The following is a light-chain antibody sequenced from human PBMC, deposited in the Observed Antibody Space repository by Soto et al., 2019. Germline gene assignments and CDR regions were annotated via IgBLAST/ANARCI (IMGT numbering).Light chain of an antibody. J-gene: IGKJ2*01. CDR3: QQYYSTPPT. Sequence: DIVMTQSPDSLAVSLGERATINCKSSQSILYSSNNKNYLAWYQQSPGQPPKLLIYWASTRESGVPDRFSGSGSGADFTLTISSLQAEDVVVYYCQQYYSTPPTFGQGTKLEIK. V-gene: IGKV4-1*01. CDR1: QSILYSSNNKNY. CDR2: WAS.